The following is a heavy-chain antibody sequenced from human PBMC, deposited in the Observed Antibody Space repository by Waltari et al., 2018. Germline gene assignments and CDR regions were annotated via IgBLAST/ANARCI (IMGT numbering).Heavy chain of an antibody. J-gene: IGHJ3*01. CDR1: GASIKSTNHY. CDR3: ATYIGASVGTAAFDV. V-gene: IGHV4-39*02. CDR2: ISYNGAT. D-gene: IGHD5-12*01. Sequence: QLQLQESGPGLVKPSETLSLTCSVSGASIKSTNHYWGWIRQPPGQGLEWIATISYNGATYSSPSLRGRVTVSRDTSMNYVSLKLGSVTAADTAVYYCATYIGASVGTAAFDVWGQGTMVTVSS.